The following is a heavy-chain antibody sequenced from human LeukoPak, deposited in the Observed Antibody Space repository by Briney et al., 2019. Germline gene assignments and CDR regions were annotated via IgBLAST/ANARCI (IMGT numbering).Heavy chain of an antibody. V-gene: IGHV1-8*01. CDR3: ARSSPSGRNFDY. D-gene: IGHD3-10*01. CDR2: MNPDSVDS. J-gene: IGHJ4*02. Sequence: ASVKVCCKAAGYIFTTSDINCARQASGHGLEWMWWMNPDSVDSGTLQKFQGRVAMTRNNSINTAYMELSSLRSEDTAVYYCARSSPSGRNFDYWGQGTLVTVSS. CDR1: GYIFTTSD.